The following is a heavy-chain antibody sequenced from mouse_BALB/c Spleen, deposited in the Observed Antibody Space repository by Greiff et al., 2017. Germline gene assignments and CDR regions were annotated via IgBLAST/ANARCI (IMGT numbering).Heavy chain of an antibody. V-gene: IGHV5-6*01. CDR1: GFTFSSYG. Sequence: EVKRVESGGDLVKPGGSLKLSCAASGFTFSSYGMSWVRQTPDKRLEWVATISSGGSYTYYPDSVKGRFTISRDNAKNTLYLQMSSLKSEDTAMYYCARTGLLAWFAYWGQGTLVTVSA. J-gene: IGHJ3*01. D-gene: IGHD3-1*01. CDR3: ARTGLLAWFAY. CDR2: ISSGGSYT.